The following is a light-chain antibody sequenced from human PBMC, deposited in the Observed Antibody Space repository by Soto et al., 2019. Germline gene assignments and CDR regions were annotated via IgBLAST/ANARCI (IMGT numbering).Light chain of an antibody. V-gene: IGKV3-20*01. CDR3: QQYASSLT. Sequence: EIVLTQSPGTLSLSTGERATLSCRASQRVIDNYLAWYRQKVGQAPRLLIYGASSRATGIPDRFSGSGSVTDLPLTISRLETEDFAVYFCQQYASSLTFGGGTKVEIK. CDR1: QRVIDNY. CDR2: GAS. J-gene: IGKJ4*01.